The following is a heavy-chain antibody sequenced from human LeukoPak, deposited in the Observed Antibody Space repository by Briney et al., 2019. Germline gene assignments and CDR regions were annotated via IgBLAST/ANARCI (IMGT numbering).Heavy chain of an antibody. Sequence: PGESLRLSCAASGFTFSSYSMNWVRQAPGKGLEWVSSISSSSSYIYYADSVKGRFTISRDNAKNSLYLQMNSLRAEDTAVYYCARAISGSYVRFDPWGQGTLVTVSS. CDR3: ARAISGSYVRFDP. J-gene: IGHJ5*02. CDR2: ISSSSSYI. V-gene: IGHV3-21*01. D-gene: IGHD1-26*01. CDR1: GFTFSSYS.